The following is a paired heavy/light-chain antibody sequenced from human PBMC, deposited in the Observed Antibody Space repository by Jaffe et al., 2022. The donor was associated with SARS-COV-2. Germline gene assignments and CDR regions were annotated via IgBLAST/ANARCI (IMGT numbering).Light chain of an antibody. CDR3: QQRSNGIT. Sequence: EIVLTQSPATLSLSPGERATLSCRASQSITNYLVWYQQKSGQAPRLLIYDASNRATGIPARFSGSGSGTDFTLTISSLEPEDFAVYYCQQRSNGITFGQGTRLEIK. J-gene: IGKJ5*01. CDR2: DAS. V-gene: IGKV3-11*01. CDR1: QSITNY.
Heavy chain of an antibody. D-gene: IGHD2-15*01. V-gene: IGHV4-61*02. CDR2: IYTSGNT. J-gene: IGHJ4*02. CDR3: ARGWLLGGRDY. CDR1: GDSITSGTYY. Sequence: QVQLRVSGPGLVKPSQTLSLTCTVSGDSITSGTYYWSWIRQPAGKGLEWLGRIYTSGNTNYNPSLKSRVTISMDTSKNQFSLKLSSVTAADTAVYYCARGWLLGGRDYWGQGTLVTVSS.